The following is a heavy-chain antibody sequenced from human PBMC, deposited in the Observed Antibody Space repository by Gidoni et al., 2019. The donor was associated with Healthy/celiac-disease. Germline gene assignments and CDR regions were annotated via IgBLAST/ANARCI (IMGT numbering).Heavy chain of an antibody. J-gene: IGHJ6*02. CDR1: GFTFSSYA. D-gene: IGHD1-7*01. CDR3: ARDRGEWITGTTITFYYYYGMDV. Sequence: QVQLVESGGGVVQPGRSLRLSCAASGFTFSSYAMHWVRQAPGKGLEWVAVISYDGSNKYYADSVKGRFTISRDNSKNTLYLQMNSLRAEDTAVYYCARDRGEWITGTTITFYYYYGMDVWGQGTTVTVS. V-gene: IGHV3-30-3*01. CDR2: ISYDGSNK.